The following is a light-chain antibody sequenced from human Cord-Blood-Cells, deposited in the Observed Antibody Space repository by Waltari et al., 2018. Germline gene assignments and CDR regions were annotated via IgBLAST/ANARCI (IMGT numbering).Light chain of an antibody. Sequence: IQMTQSPSSLSASVGDRVTIACRASQSISSYLNWYQQKPGKAPKLLIYAASSLQSGVPSRLSGSGSGTDFTLTISSLQPEDFATYYCQQSYSTPTFGGGTKVEIK. CDR3: QQSYSTPT. J-gene: IGKJ4*01. CDR2: AAS. CDR1: QSISSY. V-gene: IGKV1-39*01.